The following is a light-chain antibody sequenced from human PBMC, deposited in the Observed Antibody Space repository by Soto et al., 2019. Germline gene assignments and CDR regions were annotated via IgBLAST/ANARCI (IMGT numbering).Light chain of an antibody. V-gene: IGKV3-11*01. CDR3: QQRSNWPRGT. CDR2: DAS. J-gene: IGKJ2*02. CDR1: QSVSSY. Sequence: EIVLTQSPATLSLSPGERATLSCRASQSVSSYLAWYQQKPGQAPRLLIYDASNRATGIPARFSGSGSGTDFTLTISSLEHEDFAAYYCQQRSNWPRGTFGQGTKLEIK.